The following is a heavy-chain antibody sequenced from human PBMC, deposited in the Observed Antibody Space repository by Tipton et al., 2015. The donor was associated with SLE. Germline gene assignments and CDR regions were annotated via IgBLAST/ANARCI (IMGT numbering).Heavy chain of an antibody. CDR3: ARQAEYSSSSGFWFDP. D-gene: IGHD6-6*01. CDR2: ISDGGDT. V-gene: IGHV4-59*08. Sequence: TLSLTCIVSGGSTSNYYWSWLRQPPGKGLEWIGYISDGGDTNYNPSLKSRVTISVDPAKNQFSLKLTSVTAADTAIYYCARQAEYSSSSGFWFDPWGQGTLVTVSS. J-gene: IGHJ5*02. CDR1: GGSTSNYY.